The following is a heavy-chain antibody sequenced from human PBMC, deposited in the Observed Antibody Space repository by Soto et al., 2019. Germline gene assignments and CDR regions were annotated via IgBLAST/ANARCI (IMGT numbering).Heavy chain of an antibody. CDR1: GYTFTGYL. D-gene: IGHD6-19*01. Sequence: ASVKVSCKDSGYTFTGYLMHWVRQAPGQGLEWMGWINPYSGGADYAQSFQGRVIMTRDTSTSTAYMELRSLRSDDTAVYYCERDLGEQWLVLFRVVYYYYYGMYVWGQGTTVTAS. CDR3: ERDLGEQWLVLFRVVYYYYYGMYV. J-gene: IGHJ6*02. CDR2: INPYSGGA. V-gene: IGHV1-2*02.